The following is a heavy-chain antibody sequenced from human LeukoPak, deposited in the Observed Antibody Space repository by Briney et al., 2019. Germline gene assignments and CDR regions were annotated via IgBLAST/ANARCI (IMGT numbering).Heavy chain of an antibody. Sequence: SETLSLTCAVYGGSFSGYYWSWIRQPPGKGLEWIGEINHSGSTNYNPSLKSRVTISVDTSKNQFYLKLSSVTAADTAVYYCARLYVVRGVMAGYYWGQGTLVTVSS. CDR3: ARLYVVRGVMAGYY. CDR2: INHSGST. J-gene: IGHJ4*02. V-gene: IGHV4-34*01. CDR1: GGSFSGYY. D-gene: IGHD3-10*01.